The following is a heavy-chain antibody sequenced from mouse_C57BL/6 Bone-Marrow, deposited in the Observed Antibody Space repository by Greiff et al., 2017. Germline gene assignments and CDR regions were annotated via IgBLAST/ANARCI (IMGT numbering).Heavy chain of an antibody. CDR2: ISGGGGNT. D-gene: IGHD1-1*01. CDR1: GFTFSSYT. Sequence: EVQLVESGGGLVKPGGSLKLSCAASGFTFSSYTMSWVRQTPEKRLQWVAAISGGGGNTYYPDSVKGRFTISRDNDKNILYLQMSSLRSEDTAVYYCSRQVTTVLATKYFDVWGKGTTVTVSS. CDR3: SRQVTTVLATKYFDV. J-gene: IGHJ1*03. V-gene: IGHV5-9*04.